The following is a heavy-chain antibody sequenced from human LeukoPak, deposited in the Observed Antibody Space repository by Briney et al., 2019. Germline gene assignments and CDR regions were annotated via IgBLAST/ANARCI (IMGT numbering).Heavy chain of an antibody. CDR3: ARETYCSGGSCYSDY. D-gene: IGHD2-15*01. Sequence: PGGSLRLSCAASGFTFNTFSMNWVRQAPGKGPEWVSYISSSGTTTYYADSVKGRFTISRDNAKNSLYLQMNSLRAEDTAVYYCARETYCSGGSCYSDYWGQGTLVTVSS. CDR2: ISSSGTTT. J-gene: IGHJ4*02. CDR1: GFTFNTFS. V-gene: IGHV3-48*04.